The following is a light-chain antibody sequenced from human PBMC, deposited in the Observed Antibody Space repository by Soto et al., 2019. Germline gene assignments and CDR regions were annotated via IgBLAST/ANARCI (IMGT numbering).Light chain of an antibody. Sequence: EIVMTQSPATLSVSPGERATLSCRASQSVSSNLAWYQQKPGQAPSLLIYGASTRATGIPARFSGSGSGTDFTLTISSLQSEDFAVYYCHQYNNWPRTFGQGTKVELK. CDR3: HQYNNWPRT. CDR1: QSVSSN. J-gene: IGKJ1*01. CDR2: GAS. V-gene: IGKV3-15*01.